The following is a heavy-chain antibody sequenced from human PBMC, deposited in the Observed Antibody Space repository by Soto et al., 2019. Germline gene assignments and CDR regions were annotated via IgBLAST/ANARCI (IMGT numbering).Heavy chain of an antibody. CDR3: ARTQGFGSWATCDY. CDR1: GFSLTSSGVG. Sequence: SGPTLVNPTQTLTLTCTFSGFSLTSSGVGVGWIRQPPGKALEWLGIIYWDEDKRYSPSLKSRLTITKDTSKNQVVLTMTTMDPVDTATYYCARTQGFGSWATCDYWGQGTLVTVSS. J-gene: IGHJ4*02. D-gene: IGHD6-13*01. CDR2: IYWDEDK. V-gene: IGHV2-5*02.